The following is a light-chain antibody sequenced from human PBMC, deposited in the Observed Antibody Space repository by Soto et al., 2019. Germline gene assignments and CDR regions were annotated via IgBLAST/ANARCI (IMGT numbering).Light chain of an antibody. CDR1: QSISDT. CDR3: QQYNDRPPLT. V-gene: IGKV3-15*01. J-gene: IGKJ4*01. Sequence: EIVMTQSPATLSVSPGGGATLSCRASQSISDTLAWYQQKPGQAPRLLIYGASTRATGIPARFSGSGSGTEFTLTISSLQSEDFAVYYCQQYNDRPPLTFGGGTKVDIK. CDR2: GAS.